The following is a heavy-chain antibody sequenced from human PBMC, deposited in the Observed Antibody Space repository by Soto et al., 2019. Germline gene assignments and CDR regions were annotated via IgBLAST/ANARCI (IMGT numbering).Heavy chain of an antibody. V-gene: IGHV1-69*13. D-gene: IGHD3-3*01. CDR1: GGTFSSYA. J-gene: IGHJ4*02. Sequence: GASVKVSCKASGGTFSSYAISWLRQSPGQGLEWMGGIIPIFGTANYAQKFQGRVTITADESTSTAYMELSSLRSEDTAVYYCARHGLEWLGPFDYWGQGTLVTVSS. CDR3: ARHGLEWLGPFDY. CDR2: IIPIFGTA.